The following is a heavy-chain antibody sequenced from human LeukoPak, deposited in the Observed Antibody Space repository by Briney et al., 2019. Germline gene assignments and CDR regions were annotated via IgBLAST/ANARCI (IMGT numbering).Heavy chain of an antibody. V-gene: IGHV3-74*01. CDR1: GFTFSIYW. J-gene: IGHJ3*02. CDR2: INTDGSST. D-gene: IGHD2-15*01. Sequence: PGGSLRLSCAASGFTFSIYWMHWVRQAPGKGLVWVSRINTDGSSTNYADSVKGRFSTSRDNAKNTLYLQMNSLRAEDTAVYYCARDRVVATYDAFDIWGQGTMVTVSS. CDR3: ARDRVVATYDAFDI.